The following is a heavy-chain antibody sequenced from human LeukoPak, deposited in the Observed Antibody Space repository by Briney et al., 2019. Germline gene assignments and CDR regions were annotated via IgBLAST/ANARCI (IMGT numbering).Heavy chain of an antibody. J-gene: IGHJ4*02. V-gene: IGHV4-30-2*01. D-gene: IGHD3-10*01. Sequence: SETLSLTCAVSGGSISGGGYSWSWIRQPPGKGLEWIGYIYHSGSTYYNPSLKSRVTIPVDRSKNQFSLKLSSVTAADTAVYYCARVRPMVRGGQIDYWGQGTLVTVSS. CDR1: GGSISGGGYS. CDR3: ARVRPMVRGGQIDY. CDR2: IYHSGST.